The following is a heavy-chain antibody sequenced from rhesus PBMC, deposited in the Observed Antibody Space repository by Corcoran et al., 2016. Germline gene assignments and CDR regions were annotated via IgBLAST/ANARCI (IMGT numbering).Heavy chain of an antibody. CDR2: ISGSSGST. CDR3: ARGSTVDY. Sequence: QVQLQESGPGLVKPSETLSLTCAVSGGSISRSNWWNWIRQPPGKGLEWIGYISGSSGSTYYNPSLKSRFTISTDTAKNQCSLKLSSVTAADTAVYYCARGSTVDYWGPGVLVTVSS. CDR1: GGSISRSNW. V-gene: IGHV4-65*01. J-gene: IGHJ4*01.